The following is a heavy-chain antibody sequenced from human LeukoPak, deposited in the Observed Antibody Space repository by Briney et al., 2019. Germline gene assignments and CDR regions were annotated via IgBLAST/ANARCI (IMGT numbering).Heavy chain of an antibody. Sequence: GGSLRLSCAASGFTFSSYAMHWVRQAPGKGLEWVAVISYDGSNKYYADSVKGRFTISRDNSKNTLYLQMNSLRAEDAAVYYCAKAPVTTCSGAYCYPFDYWGQGTLVTVSS. J-gene: IGHJ4*02. D-gene: IGHD2-21*01. CDR3: AKAPVTTCSGAYCYPFDY. CDR2: ISYDGSNK. V-gene: IGHV3-30*04. CDR1: GFTFSSYA.